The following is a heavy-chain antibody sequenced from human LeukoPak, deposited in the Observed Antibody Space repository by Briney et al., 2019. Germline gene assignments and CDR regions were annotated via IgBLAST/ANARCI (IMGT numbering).Heavy chain of an antibody. CDR3: ARALSGTYLDF. Sequence: GGSLRLSCAASGFTLSDYYMTWIRQAPGRGLEWVSYIRSRGADIFYADSVKGRFSISRDIAKNSLYLQMDSLSAEDTAVYYCARALSGTYLDFWGQGTLVTVSS. J-gene: IGHJ4*02. V-gene: IGHV3-11*01. CDR2: IRSRGADI. D-gene: IGHD3-10*01. CDR1: GFTLSDYY.